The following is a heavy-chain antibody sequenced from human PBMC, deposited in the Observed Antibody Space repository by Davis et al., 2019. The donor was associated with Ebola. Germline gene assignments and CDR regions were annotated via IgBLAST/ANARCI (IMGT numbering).Heavy chain of an antibody. CDR2: ISWNSGSI. V-gene: IGHV3-9*01. Sequence: GGSLRLSCAASGFTFADYAMHWVRQAPGQGLEWVSGISWNSGSIGYADSVKCRFTISRDNAKNSLYLQMNSLRAEDTALYYCAKDISVAGPNYFDYWGQGTLVTVSS. J-gene: IGHJ4*02. D-gene: IGHD6-19*01. CDR1: GFTFADYA. CDR3: AKDISVAGPNYFDY.